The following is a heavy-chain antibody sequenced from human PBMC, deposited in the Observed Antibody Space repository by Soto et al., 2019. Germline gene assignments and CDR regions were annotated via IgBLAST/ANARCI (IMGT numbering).Heavy chain of an antibody. J-gene: IGHJ6*03. CDR3: ARGTSSIAARPNYYYYMDV. CDR1: GGSFSGYY. Sequence: SETLSLTCAVYGGSFSGYYWNWIRQPPGKGLEWIGEINHSGSTNYNPSLKSRVTISVDTSKNQFSLKLSSVTAADTAVYYCARGTSSIAARPNYYYYMDVWGKGTTVTVSS. D-gene: IGHD6-6*01. CDR2: INHSGST. V-gene: IGHV4-34*01.